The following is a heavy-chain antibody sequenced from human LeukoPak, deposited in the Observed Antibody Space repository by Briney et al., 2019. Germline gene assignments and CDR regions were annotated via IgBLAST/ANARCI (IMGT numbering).Heavy chain of an antibody. CDR3: TRDRSRAEDD. Sequence: PGGSLRLSCAASGFTFSGDWMSWVRQAPGKGLGWVANINQGGSDKYYVDSVKGRFTISTDNANTLLYLQMNSLRGEDTAVYYCTRDRSRAEDDWGQGTLVTVSS. D-gene: IGHD1-14*01. CDR1: GFTFSGDW. V-gene: IGHV3-7*01. J-gene: IGHJ4*02. CDR2: INQGGSDK.